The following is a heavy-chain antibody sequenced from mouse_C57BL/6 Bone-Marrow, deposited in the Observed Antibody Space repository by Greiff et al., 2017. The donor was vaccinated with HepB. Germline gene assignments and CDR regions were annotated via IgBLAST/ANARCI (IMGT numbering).Heavy chain of an antibody. CDR3: ARDDYYGSSYAMGY. V-gene: IGHV1-81*01. J-gene: IGHJ4*01. Sequence: QVQLQQSGAELARPGASVKLSCKASGYTFTSYGISWVKQRTGQGLEWIGEIYPRSGNTYYNEKFKGKATLTADKSSSTAYMELRSLTSEDSAVYFCARDDYYGSSYAMGYWGQRTSVTVSS. CDR2: IYPRSGNT. CDR1: GYTFTSYG. D-gene: IGHD1-1*01.